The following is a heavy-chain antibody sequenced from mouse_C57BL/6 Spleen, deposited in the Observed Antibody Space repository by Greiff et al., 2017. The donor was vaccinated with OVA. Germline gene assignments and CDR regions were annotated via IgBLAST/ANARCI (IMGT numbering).Heavy chain of an antibody. J-gene: IGHJ4*01. CDR3: ARGMIRGAMDY. Sequence: EVKLVESGGGLVKPGGSLKLSCAASGFTFSDYGMHWVRQAPEKGLEWVAYISSGSSTIYYADTVKGRFTISRDNTKNTLFLQMTSLRSEDTAMYYCARGMIRGAMDYEGQGTSATVSS. CDR2: ISSGSSTI. CDR1: GFTFSDYG. V-gene: IGHV5-17*01. D-gene: IGHD2-4*01.